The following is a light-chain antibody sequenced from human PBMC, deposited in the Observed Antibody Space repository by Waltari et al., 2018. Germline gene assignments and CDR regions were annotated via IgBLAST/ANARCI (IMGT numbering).Light chain of an antibody. Sequence: EIVLPQSPGTLSLSPGDRATLSCRASQSVSRTLAWYQQKPGQAPRLLIYDASSRATGIPDRFSGSGSGTDFSLTISRLEPEDFAVYYCQKYGTLPATFGQGTKVEIK. J-gene: IGKJ1*01. CDR2: DAS. V-gene: IGKV3-20*01. CDR1: QSVSRT. CDR3: QKYGTLPAT.